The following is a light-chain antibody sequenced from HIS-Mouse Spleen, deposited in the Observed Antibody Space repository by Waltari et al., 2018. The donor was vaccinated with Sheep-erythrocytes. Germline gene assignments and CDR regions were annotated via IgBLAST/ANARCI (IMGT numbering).Light chain of an antibody. CDR3: QQYNSYSWT. CDR1: PSVSSY. CDR2: DAS. V-gene: IGKV3-11*01. Sequence: EIVLTQSPATLSLSPGERATLSCRASPSVSSYLAWYQQKPGQAPRLLIFDASNRATGIPARFSGSGSGTDFTLTISSLEPEDFATYYCQQYNSYSWTFGQGTKVEIK. J-gene: IGKJ1*01.